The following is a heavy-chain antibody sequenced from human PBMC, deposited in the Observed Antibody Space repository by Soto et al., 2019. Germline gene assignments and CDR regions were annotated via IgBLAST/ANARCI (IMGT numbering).Heavy chain of an antibody. CDR3: AREVVTPNNWFDP. CDR2: IYYSGST. J-gene: IGHJ5*02. D-gene: IGHD3-22*01. Sequence: SETLSLTCTVSGGSVSSGSYYWSWIRQPLGKGLEWIGYIYYSGSTNYNPSLKSRVTISVDTSKNQFSLKLSSVTAADTAVYYCAREVVTPNNWFDPWGQGTLVTVSS. CDR1: GGSVSSGSYY. V-gene: IGHV4-61*01.